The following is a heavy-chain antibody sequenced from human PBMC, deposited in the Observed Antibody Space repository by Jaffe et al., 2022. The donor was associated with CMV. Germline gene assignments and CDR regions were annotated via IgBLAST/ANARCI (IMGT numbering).Heavy chain of an antibody. CDR3: ARDNFRGYCSGGSCYRPDWYFDL. CDR1: GFTFSSYE. CDR2: ISSSGSTI. V-gene: IGHV3-48*03. Sequence: EVQLVESGGGLVQPGGSLRLSCAASGFTFSSYEMNWVRQAPGKGLEWVSYISSSGSTIYYADSVKGRFTISRDNAKNSLYLQMNSLRAEDTAVYYCARDNFRGYCSGGSCYRPDWYFDLWGRGTLVTVSS. J-gene: IGHJ2*01. D-gene: IGHD2-15*01.